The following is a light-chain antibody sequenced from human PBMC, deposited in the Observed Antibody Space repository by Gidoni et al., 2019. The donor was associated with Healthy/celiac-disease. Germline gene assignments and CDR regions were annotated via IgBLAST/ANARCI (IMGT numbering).Light chain of an antibody. V-gene: IGKV3-15*01. Sequence: EIVMTQSPATLSVSPGERATLSCRASQSVSSNLAWYQQKPGQASRLLIYGASTRATGIPARFRGSGSGTEFTLTISSLQSEDFAVYYCQQYNNWPLTFGGGTKVEIK. CDR1: QSVSSN. CDR3: QQYNNWPLT. CDR2: GAS. J-gene: IGKJ4*01.